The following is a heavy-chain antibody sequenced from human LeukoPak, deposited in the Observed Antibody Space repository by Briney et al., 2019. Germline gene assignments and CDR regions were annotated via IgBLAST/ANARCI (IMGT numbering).Heavy chain of an antibody. CDR1: GYTFTSYD. J-gene: IGHJ4*02. CDR2: MNPNSGNT. CDR3: ARASEMATISDY. D-gene: IGHD5-24*01. V-gene: IGHV1-8*03. Sequence: ASVKVSCKASGYTFTSYDINWVRQATRQGLEWMGWMNPNSGNTGYAQKFQGRVTITRNTSISTAYMELSSLRSEDTAVYYCARASEMATISDYWGQGTLVTVSS.